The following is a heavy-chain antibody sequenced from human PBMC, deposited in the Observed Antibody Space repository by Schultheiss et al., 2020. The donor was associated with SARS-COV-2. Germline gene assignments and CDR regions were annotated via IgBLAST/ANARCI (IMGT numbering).Heavy chain of an antibody. CDR2: ISAYNGNT. CDR3: ARDLAAYYDVWSGYRGYFQH. D-gene: IGHD3-3*01. J-gene: IGHJ1*01. Sequence: ASVKVSCKASGYTFTSYGISWVRQAPGQGLEWMGWISAYNGNTNYAQKLQGRVTMTTDTSTSTAYMELRSLKSDDTAVYYCARDLAAYYDVWSGYRGYFQHWGQGTLVTVAS. CDR1: GYTFTSYG. V-gene: IGHV1-18*01.